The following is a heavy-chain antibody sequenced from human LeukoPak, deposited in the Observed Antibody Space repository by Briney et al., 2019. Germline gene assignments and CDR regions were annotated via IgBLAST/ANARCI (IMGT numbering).Heavy chain of an antibody. V-gene: IGHV2-70*11. Sequence: PSETQSLTCTVSGGSISSFYWSWIRQPPGKALEWLARIDWDDDKYYSTSLKTRLTISKDTSKNQVVLTMTNMDPVDTATYYCARIPPYYYDSSGPSGVFDYWGQGTLVTVSS. CDR3: ARIPPYYYDSSGPSGVFDY. CDR1: GGSISSFY. J-gene: IGHJ4*02. CDR2: IDWDDDK. D-gene: IGHD3-22*01.